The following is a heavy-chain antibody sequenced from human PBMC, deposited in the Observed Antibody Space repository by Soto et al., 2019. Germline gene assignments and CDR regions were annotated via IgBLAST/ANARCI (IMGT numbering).Heavy chain of an antibody. CDR3: ANSIGGMVRGVIYGMDV. CDR2: ISGSGGST. V-gene: IGHV3-23*01. Sequence: PGGSLRLSCAASGFPFSSYAMSWVRQAPGKGLEWVSAISGSGGSTYYADSVKGRFTISRDNSKNTLYLQMNSLRAEDTAVYYCANSIGGMVRGVIYGMDVWGQGTTVTVSS. D-gene: IGHD3-10*01. J-gene: IGHJ6*02. CDR1: GFPFSSYA.